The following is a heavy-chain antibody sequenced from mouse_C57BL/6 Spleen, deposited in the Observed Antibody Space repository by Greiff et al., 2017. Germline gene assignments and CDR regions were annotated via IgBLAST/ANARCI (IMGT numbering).Heavy chain of an antibody. J-gene: IGHJ2*01. D-gene: IGHD3-3*01. CDR3: ARWGRGRGFDY. CDR1: GYTFTSYW. V-gene: IGHV1-52*01. Sequence: QVQLQQPGAELVRPGSSVKLSCKASGYTFTSYWMHWVKQRPIKGLEWIGNIDPSDSETHYNQKFKVKATLTVDKSSSTAYMQLSSLTSEDSAVDYCARWGRGRGFDYWGQGTTLTVSS. CDR2: IDPSDSET.